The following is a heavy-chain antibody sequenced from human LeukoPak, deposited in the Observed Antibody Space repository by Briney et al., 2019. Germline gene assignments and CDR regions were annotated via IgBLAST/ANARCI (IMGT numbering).Heavy chain of an antibody. CDR2: IRYDGRSK. D-gene: IGHD2-15*01. CDR1: GFTFSSYG. Sequence: GGSLRLSCAASGFTFSSYGMHWVRQAPGKGLQWVALIRYDGRSKYYADSVQARFIISRDTSKNTISLQMNSLKVEDTAVYYCAKDQDLYCSGGSCHSTLDYWGQGTLVTVSS. CDR3: AKDQDLYCSGGSCHSTLDY. V-gene: IGHV3-30*02. J-gene: IGHJ4*02.